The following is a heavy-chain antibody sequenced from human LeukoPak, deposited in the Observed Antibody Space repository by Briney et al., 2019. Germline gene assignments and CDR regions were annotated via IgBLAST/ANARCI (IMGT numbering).Heavy chain of an antibody. D-gene: IGHD3-3*01. CDR2: ISGSGGST. CDR1: GFTFSSYA. V-gene: IGHV3-23*01. CDR3: AKANLPVLRFLEWLTTNWFDP. Sequence: PGGSLRLSCAASGFTFSSYAMSWVRQAPGKGLEWVSAISGSGGSTYYADSVKGRFTISRDNSKNTLYLQMNSLRAEDTAVYYRAKANLPVLRFLEWLTTNWFDPWGQGTLVTVSS. J-gene: IGHJ5*02.